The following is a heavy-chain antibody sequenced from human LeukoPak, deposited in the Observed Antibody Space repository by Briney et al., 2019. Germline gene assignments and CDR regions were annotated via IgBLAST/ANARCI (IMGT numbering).Heavy chain of an antibody. Sequence: SETLSLTCTVSGGSVSSNTYHWSWIRQPPGKGLEWIGYAYYIGSTNYNPSLKSRATISIDTSKNQFSLKLSSVTAADTAVYYCARFRGSGWYYSDYWGQGTPVSVPS. CDR1: GGSVSSNTYH. CDR3: ARFRGSGWYYSDY. V-gene: IGHV4-61*01. J-gene: IGHJ4*02. D-gene: IGHD6-19*01. CDR2: AYYIGST.